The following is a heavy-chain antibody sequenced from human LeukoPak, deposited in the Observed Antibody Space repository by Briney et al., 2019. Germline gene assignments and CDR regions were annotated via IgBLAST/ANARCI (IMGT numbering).Heavy chain of an antibody. Sequence: GESLKISCKGSGYSFTTHWIAWVRQMPGKGLEWMGIIYPDDSDTRYSPSFQGQVTISADKSISTAYLQWSSLKTSDTAMYYCARRYSGSYRFDYWGQGTLVTVSS. CDR1: GYSFTTHW. J-gene: IGHJ4*02. CDR3: ARRYSGSYRFDY. V-gene: IGHV5-51*01. D-gene: IGHD1-26*01. CDR2: IYPDDSDT.